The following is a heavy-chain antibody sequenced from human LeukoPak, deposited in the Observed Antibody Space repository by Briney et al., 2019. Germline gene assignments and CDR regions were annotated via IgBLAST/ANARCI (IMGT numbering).Heavy chain of an antibody. J-gene: IGHJ4*02. CDR3: ARQRRYCSGGSCYRDFDY. V-gene: IGHV4-39*01. Sequence: PSETLSLTCTVSGGSISSSSYYWGWIRQPPGRGLEWIASIYYSGSTYYTPSLKSRVTISVDTSRNQFSLKLSSVTAADTAVYYCARQRRYCSGGSCYRDFDYWGQGILVTVSS. CDR2: IYYSGST. CDR1: GGSISSSSYY. D-gene: IGHD2-15*01.